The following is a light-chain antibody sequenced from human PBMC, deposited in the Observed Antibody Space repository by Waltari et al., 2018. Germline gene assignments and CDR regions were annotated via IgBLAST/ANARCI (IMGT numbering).Light chain of an antibody. V-gene: IGLV2-14*01. CDR2: EVS. Sequence: QSALTQPASVSGSPGQSIAISCPGTSSDAGGSNVVTWYQHHPGKAPKVMIYEVSNRPSGVSNRFSGSKSGNTASLTISGLQAEDEADYYCSSFTTTNAPYVFGAGTKVTVL. J-gene: IGLJ1*01. CDR3: SSFTTTNAPYV. CDR1: SSDAGGSNV.